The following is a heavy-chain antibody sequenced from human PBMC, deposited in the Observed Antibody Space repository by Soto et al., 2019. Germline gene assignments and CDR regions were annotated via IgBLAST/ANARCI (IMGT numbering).Heavy chain of an antibody. CDR1: GGSISSGYYY. J-gene: IGHJ6*02. V-gene: IGHV4-30-4*01. Sequence: SETLSLTCSVSGGSISSGYYYWSWIRQPPGKVLEWIGNIYYSGNTYYNPSLKSRLIISIDTSKNQLSLKVGSVTAADTAVYYCANSSLDGLHVWGQGTTVS. CDR2: IYYSGNT. CDR3: ANSSLDGLHV.